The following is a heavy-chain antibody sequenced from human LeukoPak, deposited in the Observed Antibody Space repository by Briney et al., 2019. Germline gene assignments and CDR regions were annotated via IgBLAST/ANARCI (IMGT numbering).Heavy chain of an antibody. D-gene: IGHD3-10*01. J-gene: IGHJ5*02. CDR2: ISAYNGNT. CDR1: GYTFTSYG. Sequence: ASVKVSCKASGYTFTSYGISWVRQAPGQGLEWMGWISAYNGNTNYAQKLQGRVTMTTDTSTSTAYMELRSLRSDDTAVYYCARAYYGSGSYGINWFDPWGQGTLVTVSS. CDR3: ARAYYGSGSYGINWFDP. V-gene: IGHV1-18*01.